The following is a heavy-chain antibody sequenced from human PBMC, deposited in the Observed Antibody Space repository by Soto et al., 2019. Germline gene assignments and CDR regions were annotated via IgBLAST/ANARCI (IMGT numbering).Heavy chain of an antibody. V-gene: IGHV3-48*04. CDR3: ARGEANIESAVVDAFDI. J-gene: IGHJ3*02. D-gene: IGHD2-15*01. CDR2: ISSSSSTI. CDR1: GFTFSSYS. Sequence: GGSLRLSCAASGFTFSSYSMNWVRQAPGKGLEWVSYISSSSSTIYYADSVKGRFTISRDNAKNSLYLQMNSLRAEDTAVYYCARGEANIESAVVDAFDIWGQGTMVTVSS.